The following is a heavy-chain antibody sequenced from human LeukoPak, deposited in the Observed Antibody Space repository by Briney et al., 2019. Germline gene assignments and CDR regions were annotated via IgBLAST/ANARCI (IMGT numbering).Heavy chain of an antibody. CDR2: INPSGGST. D-gene: IGHD2-21*02. CDR1: GYTFTTYG. V-gene: IGHV1-46*01. Sequence: ASVKVSCKASGYTFTTYGITWIRQAPGQGLEWMGVINPSGGSTTYAQKFQGRVTMTRDTSTSIVYMELSSLRSEDTAVYYCARDPTYCGGNCYSGKYYYGMDVWGQGTTVTVSS. J-gene: IGHJ6*02. CDR3: ARDPTYCGGNCYSGKYYYGMDV.